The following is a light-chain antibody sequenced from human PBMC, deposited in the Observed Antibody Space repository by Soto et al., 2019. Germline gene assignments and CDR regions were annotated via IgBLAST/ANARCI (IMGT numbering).Light chain of an antibody. CDR3: QQYGSSPPYT. Sequence: EIVLTQSPGTLSLSPGERATLSCRASESIYISFLAWYQQKTGLAPRLLIYGTSNRASGIPDRFSGSGSVTQYTLTISRLEPEDFAMYYCQQYGSSPPYTFGQGTKLEIK. CDR2: GTS. CDR1: ESIYISF. J-gene: IGKJ2*01. V-gene: IGKV3-20*01.